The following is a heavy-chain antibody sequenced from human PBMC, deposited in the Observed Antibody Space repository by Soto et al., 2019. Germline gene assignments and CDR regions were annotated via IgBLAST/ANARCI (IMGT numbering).Heavy chain of an antibody. V-gene: IGHV3-21*01. D-gene: IGHD6-13*01. CDR2: ISSSSSYI. CDR3: ARDRSRSSWYVAPLDY. J-gene: IGHJ4*02. Sequence: GGPLRLSCAASGFTFSSYSMNWVRQAPGKGLEWVSSISSSSSYIYYAGSVKGRFTISRDNAKNSLYLQMNSLRAEDTAVYYFARDRSRSSWYVAPLDYWGQGTLVTVSS. CDR1: GFTFSSYS.